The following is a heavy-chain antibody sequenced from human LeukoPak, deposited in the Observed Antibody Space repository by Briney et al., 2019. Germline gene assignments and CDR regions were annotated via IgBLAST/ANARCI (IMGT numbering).Heavy chain of an antibody. CDR2: ISAGGTAT. CDR3: AKGGYIGYNGLFDI. Sequence: GGSLRLSCAASGFTFAPYIVSWVRQAPGKGLQWVSAISAGGTATYYADSVKGRFTISRDDSNNMLYLQMNSLRDADTATYFCAKGGYIGYNGLFDIWGQGTTVSVSS. D-gene: IGHD5-12*01. CDR1: GFTFAPYI. J-gene: IGHJ3*02. V-gene: IGHV3-23*01.